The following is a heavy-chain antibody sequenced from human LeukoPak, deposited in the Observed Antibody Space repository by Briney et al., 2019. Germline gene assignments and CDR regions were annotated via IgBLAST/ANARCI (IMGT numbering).Heavy chain of an antibody. CDR2: IRAGGYDT. CDR1: GFTFNNYA. D-gene: IGHD2-21*02. Sequence: GGSLRLSCAASGFTFNNYAMSWVRQAPGKGLEWVSGIRAGGYDTYHADSVKGRFTISRDNSKNTLYLQMNSLRAEDTAVYFCAKDGAGDWPDAFDIWGQGTMVTVSS. J-gene: IGHJ3*02. V-gene: IGHV3-23*01. CDR3: AKDGAGDWPDAFDI.